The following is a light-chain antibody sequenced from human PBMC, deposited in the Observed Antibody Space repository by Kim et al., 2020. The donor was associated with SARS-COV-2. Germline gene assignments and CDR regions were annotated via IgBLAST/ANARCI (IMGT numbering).Light chain of an antibody. CDR2: DVS. J-gene: IGLJ1*01. CDR3: SSYTSSSTYV. Sequence: GQAITISCTGTSSDVDGYNYVSWYQHHPGKAPKLMIYDVSKRPSGISNRFSGSKAGNTASLTISGLQAEDEADYYCSSYTSSSTYVFGAGTKVTVL. V-gene: IGLV2-14*03. CDR1: SSDVDGYNY.